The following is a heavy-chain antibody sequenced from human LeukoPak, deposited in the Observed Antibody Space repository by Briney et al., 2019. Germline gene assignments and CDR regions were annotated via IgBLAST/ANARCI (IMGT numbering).Heavy chain of an antibody. CDR1: GYTFTSYG. CDR2: ISAYNGNT. CDR3: ARDVGYYDILTGSYGMDV. V-gene: IGHV1-18*01. J-gene: IGHJ6*02. D-gene: IGHD3-9*01. Sequence: ASVKVSCKASGYTFTSYGISWVRQAPGQGLEWMGWISAYNGNTNYAQKLQGRVTMTTDTSASTAYMELSSLRSEDTAVYYCARDVGYYDILTGSYGMDVWGQGTTVTVSS.